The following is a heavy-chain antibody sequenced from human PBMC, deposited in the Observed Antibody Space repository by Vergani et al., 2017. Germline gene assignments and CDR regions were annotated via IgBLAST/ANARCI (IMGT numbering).Heavy chain of an antibody. J-gene: IGHJ5*02. CDR3: ARASKLRFLEWFTGP. Sequence: QVQLVESGGGVVQPGRSLRLSCAASGFTFSSYGMHWVRQAPGKGLEWVAVISYDGSNKYYADSVKGRFTISRDNSKNTLYLQMNSLRAEDTAVYYCARASKLRFLEWFTGPWGQGTLVTVSS. CDR2: ISYDGSNK. D-gene: IGHD3-3*01. V-gene: IGHV3-30*03. CDR1: GFTFSSYG.